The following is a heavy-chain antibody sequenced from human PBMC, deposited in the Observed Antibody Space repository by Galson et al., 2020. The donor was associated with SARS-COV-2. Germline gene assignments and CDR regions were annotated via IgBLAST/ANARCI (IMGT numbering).Heavy chain of an antibody. CDR1: GGSISSRSHY. J-gene: IGHJ6*02. D-gene: IGHD3-10*01. Sequence: TLSLTCTVSGGSISSRSHYWGWIRQPTGKGLEWIGSIYYSGSTYYNPSLKSRVTISVDTSKNQFSLSLNSVTAADTAVYYCARSGGSGSYLLYYGMDVWGQGTTVTVSS. V-gene: IGHV4-39*07. CDR3: ARSGGSGSYLLYYGMDV. CDR2: IYYSGST.